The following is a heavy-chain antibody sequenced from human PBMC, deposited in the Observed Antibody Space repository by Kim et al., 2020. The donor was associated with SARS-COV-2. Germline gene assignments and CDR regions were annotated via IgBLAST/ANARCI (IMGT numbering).Heavy chain of an antibody. CDR1: GFTFSSYA. Sequence: GGSLRLSCAASGFTFSSYAMSWVRQAPGKGLEWVSAISGSGGSTYYADSVKGRFTISRDNSKNTLYLQMNSLRAEDTAVYYCAKALQKYGSGSYYGMDVWGQGTTVTVSS. CDR2: ISGSGGST. D-gene: IGHD3-10*01. J-gene: IGHJ6*02. V-gene: IGHV3-23*01. CDR3: AKALQKYGSGSYYGMDV.